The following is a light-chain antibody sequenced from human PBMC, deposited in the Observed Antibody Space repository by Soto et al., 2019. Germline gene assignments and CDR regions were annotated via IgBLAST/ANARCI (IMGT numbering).Light chain of an antibody. CDR1: SSDVGAYNY. Sequence: QSALTQPASVSGSPGQSISISCTGSSSDVGAYNYVAWYQQKPGKAPKLLIYEVDNRPSGISHRFSGSKSGNTASLTISGLQTEDEADYYCSSYTVINTAVCGGGTKLTVL. J-gene: IGLJ3*02. CDR2: EVD. CDR3: SSYTVINTAV. V-gene: IGLV2-14*01.